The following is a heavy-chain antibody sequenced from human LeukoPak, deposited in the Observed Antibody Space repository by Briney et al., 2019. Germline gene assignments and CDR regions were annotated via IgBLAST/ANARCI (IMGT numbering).Heavy chain of an antibody. CDR2: INYSGNT. V-gene: IGHV4-59*08. CDR1: GGSISTYY. CDR3: ARHSGSYYDFDY. Sequence: PSETLSLTCTGSGGSISTYYWSWIRQPPGKGLEWIGYINYSGNTKYNPSLKGRLTISVDTSKNQFSLKLRSVTAADTAVYYCARHSGSYYDFDYWGQGTLVTVSS. D-gene: IGHD1-26*01. J-gene: IGHJ4*02.